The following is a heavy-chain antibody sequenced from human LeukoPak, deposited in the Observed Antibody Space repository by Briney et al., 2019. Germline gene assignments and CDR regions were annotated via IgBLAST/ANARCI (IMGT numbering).Heavy chain of an antibody. J-gene: IGHJ3*02. V-gene: IGHV3-21*01. CDR2: ISSSGTYM. CDR3: AKVISGPGAFDI. CDR1: GITFRTSS. D-gene: IGHD5-12*01. Sequence: GGSLRLSCTVSGITFRTSSFNWVRQVPGKGLEWVSSISSSGTYMYYSDSVEGRFTISRDDSKNTLYLQMNSLGAEDTAVYYCAKVISGPGAFDIWGQGTMVTVSS.